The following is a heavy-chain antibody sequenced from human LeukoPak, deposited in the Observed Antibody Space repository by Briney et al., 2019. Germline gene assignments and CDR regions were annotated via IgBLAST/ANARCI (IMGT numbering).Heavy chain of an antibody. CDR1: GGSISSYY. CDR2: IYYSGST. Sequence: SETLSLTCTVSGGSISSYYWSWIRQPPGKGLEWIGYIYYSGSTNYNPSLKSRVTISVDTSKNQFSLKLSSVTAADTAVYYCARVSPLVGEYYYCYMDVWGKGTTVTVSS. D-gene: IGHD2-2*01. J-gene: IGHJ6*03. CDR3: ARVSPLVGEYYYCYMDV. V-gene: IGHV4-59*01.